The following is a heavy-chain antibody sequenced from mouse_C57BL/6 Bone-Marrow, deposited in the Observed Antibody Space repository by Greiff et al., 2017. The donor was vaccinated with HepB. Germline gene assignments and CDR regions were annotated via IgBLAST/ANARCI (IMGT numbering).Heavy chain of an antibody. D-gene: IGHD1-1*01. V-gene: IGHV14-2*01. CDR3: ARLTTVVALYWYFDV. CDR1: GFNIKDYY. J-gene: IGHJ1*03. Sequence: EVKLQESGAELVKPGASVKLSCTASGFNIKDYYMHWVKQRTEQGLEWIGRIDPEDGETKYAPKFQGKATITADTSSNTAYLQLSSLTSEDTAVYYCARLTTVVALYWYFDVWGTGTTVTVSS. CDR2: IDPEDGET.